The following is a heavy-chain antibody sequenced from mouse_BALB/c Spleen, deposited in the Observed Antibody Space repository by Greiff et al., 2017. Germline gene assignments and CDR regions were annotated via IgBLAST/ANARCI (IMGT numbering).Heavy chain of an antibody. CDR3: ARTDLPGFAY. J-gene: IGHJ3*01. V-gene: IGHV5-9-4*01. CDR1: GFTFSSYA. CDR2: ISSGGSYT. D-gene: IGHD2-1*01. Sequence: EVQRVESGGGLVKPGGSLKLSCAASGFTFSSYAMSWVRQSPEKRLEWVAEISSGGSYTYYPDTVTGRFTISRDNAKNTLYLEMSSLRSEDTAMYYCARTDLPGFAYWGQGTLVTVSA.